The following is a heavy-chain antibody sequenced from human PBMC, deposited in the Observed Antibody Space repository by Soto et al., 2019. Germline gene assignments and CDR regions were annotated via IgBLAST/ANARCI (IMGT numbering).Heavy chain of an antibody. CDR2: IHPGSGGA. CDR3: TRRDSSWAFDI. D-gene: IGHD2-21*02. V-gene: IGHV1-2*04. CDR1: GYTFSASY. Sequence: QVQLVQSGVEVKNPGASVKVSCKASGYTFSASYMHWVRQAPGQGLEWMGYIHPGSGGANYAQKFQGWVTMTSDTSISTVYMEVTRLKSDDTAVYYCTRRDSSWAFDIWGQGTSLTVSS. J-gene: IGHJ3*02.